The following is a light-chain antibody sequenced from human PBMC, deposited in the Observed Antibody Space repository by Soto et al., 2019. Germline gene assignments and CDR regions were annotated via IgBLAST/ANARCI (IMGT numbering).Light chain of an antibody. CDR3: QQSYSTLSNT. V-gene: IGKV1-39*01. J-gene: IGKJ5*01. Sequence: DIQMTQSPSSLSASVGDRITITCRASENIARHLNWYQQKPGKAPNLLIYAASNLQNGVPLRFRGGGSGTDFTLTISNLQPEDFATYYCQQSYSTLSNTFGQGTRLEIK. CDR2: AAS. CDR1: ENIARH.